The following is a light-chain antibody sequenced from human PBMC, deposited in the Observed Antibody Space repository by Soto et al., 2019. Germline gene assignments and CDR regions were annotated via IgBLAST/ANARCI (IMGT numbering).Light chain of an antibody. V-gene: IGKV3-20*01. CDR2: GPS. Sequence: EIVLTQSPGTLSLSPGERATLSCRASQSVSSNYFAWYQQKPGQAPRLLFYGPSSRASGIPDRFSGSGSGTHFTLTISRLEPEDFAVYFCQQYAVSPWTFGQGTKVDIK. CDR3: QQYAVSPWT. J-gene: IGKJ1*01. CDR1: QSVSSNY.